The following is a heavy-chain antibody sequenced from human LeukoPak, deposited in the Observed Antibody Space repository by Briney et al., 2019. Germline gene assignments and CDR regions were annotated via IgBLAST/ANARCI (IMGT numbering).Heavy chain of an antibody. D-gene: IGHD2-21*02. Sequence: SETLSLTCTVSGGSIDDYYWSWIRQPPGKGLEWIGYIYYTGSTSYNPSLQSRLTISIDTSKTQFSLRLTSVTAADTAVYFCARGVTQWGQGTLVTVSS. V-gene: IGHV4-59*01. CDR3: ARGVTQ. CDR1: GGSIDDYY. J-gene: IGHJ4*02. CDR2: IYYTGST.